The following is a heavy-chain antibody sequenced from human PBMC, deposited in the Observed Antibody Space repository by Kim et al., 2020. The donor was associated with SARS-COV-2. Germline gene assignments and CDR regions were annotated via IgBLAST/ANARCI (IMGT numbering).Heavy chain of an antibody. J-gene: IGHJ4*02. CDR1: GINFGDYY. CDR2: ISSSGSYT. CDR3: ARVAVGASSWHYFDY. V-gene: IGHV3-11*05. Sequence: GGSLRLSCAASGINFGDYYMSWIRQAPGKGLEWISYISSSGSYTKYADSLKGRFTISRDNAENSLYLEMNSLRAEDTAVYYCARVAVGASSWHYFDYWGQGTLVTVSS. D-gene: IGHD6-13*01.